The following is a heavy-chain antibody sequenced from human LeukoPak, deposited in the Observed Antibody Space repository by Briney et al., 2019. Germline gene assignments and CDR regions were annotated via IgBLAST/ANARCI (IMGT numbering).Heavy chain of an antibody. CDR2: IYTSGST. CDR3: ARGQVATSFDN. D-gene: IGHD5-12*01. CDR1: GGSISSGSYY. J-gene: IGHJ4*02. V-gene: IGHV4-61*02. Sequence: PSETLSLTCTVSGGSISSGSYYWSWIQQPAGKGLEWIGRIYTSGSTNYNPSLKTRVTISVDTSKNQFSLKVSSVTAADTAVYYCARGQVATSFDNWGQGTLVTVSS.